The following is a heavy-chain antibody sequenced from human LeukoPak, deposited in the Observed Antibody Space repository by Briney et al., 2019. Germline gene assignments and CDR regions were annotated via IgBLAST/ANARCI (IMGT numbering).Heavy chain of an antibody. J-gene: IGHJ3*02. CDR3: ARSSDFWSGYYPGAFDI. D-gene: IGHD3-3*01. V-gene: IGHV3-11*01. CDR2: ISSSGSTI. Sequence: GGSLRLSCAASGFTFSDYYMSWIRQAPGKGLEWVSYISSSGSTIYYADSVKGRSTISRDNAKNSLYLQMNSLRAEDTAVYYCARSSDFWSGYYPGAFDIWGQGTMVTVSS. CDR1: GFTFSDYY.